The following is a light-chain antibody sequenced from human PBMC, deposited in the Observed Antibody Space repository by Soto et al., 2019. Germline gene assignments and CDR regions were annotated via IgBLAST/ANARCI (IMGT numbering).Light chain of an antibody. J-gene: IGLJ2*01. V-gene: IGLV1-40*01. CDR3: QSFDSSLSGWG. CDR1: SSNIGAGYD. Sequence: QSVLTQPPSVSGAPGQRVTISCTGSSSNIGAGYDVHWYQQLPGTAPKLLIYSDNSRPSWVPDRFSGSKSGTSASLAITGLQAEDEADYYCQSFDSSLSGWGFGGGTKLTVL. CDR2: SDN.